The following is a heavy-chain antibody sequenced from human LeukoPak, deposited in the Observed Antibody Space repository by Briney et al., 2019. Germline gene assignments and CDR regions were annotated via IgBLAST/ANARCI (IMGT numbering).Heavy chain of an antibody. CDR2: IYSGGDT. D-gene: IGHD2-2*01. V-gene: IGHV3-53*01. CDR1: EFTVSNNF. Sequence: GGSLRLSCAASEFTVSNNFMSWVRQAPGKGLEWVSIIYSGGDTYYADSVKGRFTISRDISKNTLYLQMNNLRADDTAFYYCARSPPASPFDYWGQGTLVTVPS. J-gene: IGHJ4*02. CDR3: ARSPPASPFDY.